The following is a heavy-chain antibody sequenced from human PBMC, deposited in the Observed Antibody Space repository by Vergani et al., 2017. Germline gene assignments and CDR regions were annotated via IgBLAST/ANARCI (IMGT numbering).Heavy chain of an antibody. Sequence: QVQLQESGPGLVKPSQTLSLTCTVSGGSISSGDYYWSWIRQPPGKGLEWIGYIYYSGSTYYNPSLRSRVTISVDTSKNQFSLKLSSVTAADTAVYYCARGIAAAGRRGSFDYWGQGTLVTVSS. CDR1: GGSISSGDYY. CDR2: IYYSGST. V-gene: IGHV4-30-4*08. CDR3: ARGIAAAGRRGSFDY. J-gene: IGHJ4*02. D-gene: IGHD6-13*01.